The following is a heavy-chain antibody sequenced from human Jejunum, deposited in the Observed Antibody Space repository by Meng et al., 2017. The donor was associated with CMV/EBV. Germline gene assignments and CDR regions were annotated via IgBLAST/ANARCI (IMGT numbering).Heavy chain of an antibody. V-gene: IGHV3-7*04. CDR1: YW. Sequence: YWMDGVRRDPGEGLQWVATISGDGSVKAYVDSVEGRFTISRDNVKNSLYLHMNSLRAEDTALYYCARAVDISAQPDFPSYSHFDHWGQGTLVTVSS. CDR2: ISGDGSVK. D-gene: IGHD2-15*01. CDR3: ARAVDISAQPDFPSYSHFDH. J-gene: IGHJ4*02.